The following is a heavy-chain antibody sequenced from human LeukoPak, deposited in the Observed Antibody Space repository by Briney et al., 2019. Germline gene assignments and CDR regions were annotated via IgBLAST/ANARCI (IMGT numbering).Heavy chain of an antibody. J-gene: IGHJ4*02. D-gene: IGHD3-22*01. CDR3: ARGGDYYDSEGWLRY. CDR2: IYTSGST. V-gene: IGHV4-61*02. CDR1: AGSISSGSYY. Sequence: PSETLSLTRTVSAGSISSGSYYWSWIRQPAGKGLEWIGRIYTSGSTNYNPSLKSRVTISVDTSKNQFSLKLSSVTAADTAVYYCARGGDYYDSEGWLRYWGQGTLVTVSS.